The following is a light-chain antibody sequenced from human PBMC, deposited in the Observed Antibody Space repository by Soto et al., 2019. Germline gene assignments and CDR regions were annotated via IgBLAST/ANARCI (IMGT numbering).Light chain of an antibody. CDR2: EGT. CDR1: NSDVGAHNL. CDR3: WSXALL. Sequence: QSVLTQPASVSGSPGQAITISCTGANSDVGAHNLVSWYQQHPVKAPKLIIYEGTKRPSGVSNRFPCSKSGNTASLTISGLPAEDEAYYNCWSXALLVGKGTKVXV. V-gene: IGLV2-23*01. J-gene: IGLJ1*01.